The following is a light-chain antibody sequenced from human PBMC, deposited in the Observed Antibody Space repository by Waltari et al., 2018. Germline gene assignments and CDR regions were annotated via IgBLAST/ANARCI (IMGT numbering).Light chain of an antibody. V-gene: IGKV3-20*01. Sequence: EIVLTQSPRTLSLSPGERATLPCRASQSVGRSLAWYQPIPGQAPRLLIYGASSRATGIPDRFSGSGSGTDFSLTISRLEPEDFAVYFCQHYVRLPATFGQGTKVAI. CDR3: QHYVRLPAT. CDR1: QSVGRS. CDR2: GAS. J-gene: IGKJ1*01.